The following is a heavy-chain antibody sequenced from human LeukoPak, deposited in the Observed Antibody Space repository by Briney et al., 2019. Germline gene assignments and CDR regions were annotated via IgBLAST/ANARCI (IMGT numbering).Heavy chain of an antibody. J-gene: IGHJ4*02. V-gene: IGHV3-30*04. CDR3: AKDLMTTVTSFDY. CDR1: GFTFSSYA. Sequence: GGSPRLSCAASGFTFSSYAMHWVRQAPGKGLEWVAVISYDGSNKYYADSVKGRFTISRDNSKNTLYLQMNSLRAEDTAVYYCAKDLMTTVTSFDYWGQGTLVTVSS. CDR2: ISYDGSNK. D-gene: IGHD4-11*01.